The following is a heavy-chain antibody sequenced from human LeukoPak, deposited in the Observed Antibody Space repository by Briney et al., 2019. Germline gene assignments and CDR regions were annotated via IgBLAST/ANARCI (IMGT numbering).Heavy chain of an antibody. V-gene: IGHV3-30-3*01. CDR1: GFTFSSYA. CDR2: MLYDGSNT. D-gene: IGHD4-17*01. J-gene: IGHJ4*02. Sequence: GGSLRLSCAASGFTFSSYAMHWVRQAPGKGLEWVAVMLYDGSNTYYADSVKGRFTISRDNSKNTLYLQSNSLRVEDTAVYYCARGDYPYYFDYWGQGTLVTVSS. CDR3: ARGDYPYYFDY.